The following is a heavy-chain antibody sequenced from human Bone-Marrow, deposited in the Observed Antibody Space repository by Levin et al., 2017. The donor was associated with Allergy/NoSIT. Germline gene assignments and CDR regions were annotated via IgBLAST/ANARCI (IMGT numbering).Heavy chain of an antibody. CDR1: GFTFSSYA. V-gene: IGHV3-30-3*01. CDR2: ISYDGSNK. J-gene: IGHJ4*02. CDR3: ARIWLLEWLQGTEIFDY. D-gene: IGHD5-24*01. Sequence: GGSLRLSCAASGFTFSSYAMHWVRQAPGKGLEWVAVISYDGSNKYYADSVKGRFTISRDNSKNTLYLQMNSLRAEDTAVYYCARIWLLEWLQGTEIFDYWGQGTLVTVSS.